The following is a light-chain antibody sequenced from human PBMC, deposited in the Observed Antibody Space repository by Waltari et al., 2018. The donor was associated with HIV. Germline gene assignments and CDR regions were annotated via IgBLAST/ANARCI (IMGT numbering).Light chain of an antibody. CDR2: RNN. CDR3: VAWDDSLRGVL. CDR1: TSNIGSNY. Sequence: SVLTQPPSASGTPGQRVTISCSGSTSNIGSNYVFWYQHSPGTAPKLLIHRNNQRPSGVPDRFSGSTSGTSASLAISGLRSEDEADYYCVAWDDSLRGVLFGGGTK. J-gene: IGLJ2*01. V-gene: IGLV1-47*01.